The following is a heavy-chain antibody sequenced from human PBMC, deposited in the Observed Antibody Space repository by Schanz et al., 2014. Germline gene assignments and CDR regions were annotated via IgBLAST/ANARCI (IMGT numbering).Heavy chain of an antibody. J-gene: IGHJ4*02. V-gene: IGHV3-48*01. Sequence: EADLVESGGGLIQRGESLRLSCAAYGFTLSSYAMHWVRQAPGKGLEWVSYISSSGTTIYYADSVKGRFTISRDNAKNSLFLQMNSLRVEDTAVYYCARDRGYCSGGSCLTFDYWGQGTLVTVSS. CDR2: ISSSGTTI. CDR3: ARDRGYCSGGSCLTFDY. CDR1: GFTLSSYA. D-gene: IGHD2-15*01.